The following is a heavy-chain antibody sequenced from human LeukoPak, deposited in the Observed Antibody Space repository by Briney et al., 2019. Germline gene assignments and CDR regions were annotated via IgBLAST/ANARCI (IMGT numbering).Heavy chain of an antibody. CDR1: GYTFTSYD. D-gene: IGHD3-9*01. Sequence: ASVKVSCKASGYTFTSYDINWVRQATGQGLEWMGWMNPNSGNTGYAQKFQGRVTMTRNTSISTAYMELSSLRSEDTAVYYCARVKEVRYFDWLLSHYYMDVWGKGTTVTISS. J-gene: IGHJ6*03. CDR3: ARVKEVRYFDWLLSHYYMDV. CDR2: MNPNSGNT. V-gene: IGHV1-8*01.